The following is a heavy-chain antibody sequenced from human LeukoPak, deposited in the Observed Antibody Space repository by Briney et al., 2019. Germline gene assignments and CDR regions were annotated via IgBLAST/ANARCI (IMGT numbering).Heavy chain of an antibody. J-gene: IGHJ4*02. Sequence: PGGSLRLSCTASGFTFGDYAMSWVRQAPGKGLEWVANIKKDGSDKYYVDSVKGRFTISRDNAKTSLYLQMNSLRAEDTAVYYCARALSGITGYTYGRGIDYWGQGTLVTVSS. V-gene: IGHV3-7*01. CDR3: ARALSGITGYTYGRGIDY. CDR2: IKKDGSDK. D-gene: IGHD5-18*01. CDR1: GFTFGDYA.